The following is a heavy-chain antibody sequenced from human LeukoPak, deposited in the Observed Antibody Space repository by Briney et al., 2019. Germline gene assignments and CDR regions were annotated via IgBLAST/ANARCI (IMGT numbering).Heavy chain of an antibody. D-gene: IGHD3-3*01. J-gene: IGHJ6*03. CDR1: GYTFTSYH. Sequence: ASVKVSCKASGYTFTSYHMHWVRQAPGQGLEWMGIINPSGGTTNYAQKFRGRVTMTRDMSTSTVYMELSSLRSEDTAVYYCARGGGLFLEWLLPRDYYYYYYMDVWGKGTTVTVSS. CDR2: INPSGGTT. V-gene: IGHV1-46*01. CDR3: ARGGGLFLEWLLPRDYYYYYYMDV.